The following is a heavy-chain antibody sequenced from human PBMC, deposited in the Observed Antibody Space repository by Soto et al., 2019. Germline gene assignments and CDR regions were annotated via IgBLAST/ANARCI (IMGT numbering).Heavy chain of an antibody. Sequence: SETLSLTCTVSGGSISSGGYYWSWIRQHPGKGLEWIGYIYYSGSTYYNPSLKSRVTISVDTSKNQFSLKLSSVTAADTAVYYCARTENWNYEHGPLGYYMDVWGKGTTVTVSS. CDR1: GGSISSGGYY. CDR2: IYYSGST. CDR3: ARTENWNYEHGPLGYYMDV. V-gene: IGHV4-31*03. D-gene: IGHD1-7*01. J-gene: IGHJ6*03.